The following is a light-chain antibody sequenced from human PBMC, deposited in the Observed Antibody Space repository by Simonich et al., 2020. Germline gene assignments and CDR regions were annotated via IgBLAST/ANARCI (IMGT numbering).Light chain of an antibody. J-gene: IGKJ1*01. CDR1: QGISSA. CDR2: DAS. V-gene: IGKV1-13*02. CDR3: QQFNSYPRT. Sequence: AIQLPQSPSSLSASVGDRVTITCRASQGISSALDWYQQKPGKAPKLLIYDASSLESGVPSRFSGSGSGTDFTLTISSLQPEDFATYYCQQFNSYPRTFGQGTKVEIK.